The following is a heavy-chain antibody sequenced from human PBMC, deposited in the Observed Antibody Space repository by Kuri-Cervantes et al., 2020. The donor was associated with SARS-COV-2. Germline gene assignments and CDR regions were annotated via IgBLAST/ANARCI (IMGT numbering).Heavy chain of an antibody. CDR2: INPKSGAS. CDR3: VKDVVSTFCAWGNCYISSYMDV. J-gene: IGHJ6*03. D-gene: IGHD2-15*01. CDR1: GYTFIGYY. V-gene: IGHV1-2*02. Sequence: ASVKVSCKASGYTFIGYYMHWVRQAPGQGLEWMGWINPKSGASSYAQKFQGRVTMTRATSINTVYMELSTLRSDDTAVYFCVKDVVSTFCAWGNCYISSYMDVWSRGTTVTVSS.